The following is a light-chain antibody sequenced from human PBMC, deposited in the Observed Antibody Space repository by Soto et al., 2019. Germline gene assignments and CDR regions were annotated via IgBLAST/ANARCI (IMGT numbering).Light chain of an antibody. CDR3: QQYYSYPRT. Sequence: DIQMNQSPSSVSASVGDRVTITCRASQGISSWLAWYQQKPGKAPKLLIYAASTLQSGVPSRFSGSGSGTDFTLTISCLQSEDFATYYCQQYYSYPRTFGQGTNVDNK. J-gene: IGKJ1*01. CDR2: AAS. CDR1: QGISSW. V-gene: IGKV1-12*01.